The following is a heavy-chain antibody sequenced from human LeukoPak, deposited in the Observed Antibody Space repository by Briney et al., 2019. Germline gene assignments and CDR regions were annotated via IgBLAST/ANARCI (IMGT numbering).Heavy chain of an antibody. CDR3: AREFGSSH. Sequence: SETLSLTCAVYGGSFSGYYWSWIRQPPGKGLEWIGSIYYSGSTYYNPSLKSRVTISVDTSKNQFSLKLSSVTAADTAVYYCAREFGSSHWGQGTLVTVSS. D-gene: IGHD6-13*01. V-gene: IGHV4-34*01. CDR2: IYYSGST. J-gene: IGHJ4*02. CDR1: GGSFSGYY.